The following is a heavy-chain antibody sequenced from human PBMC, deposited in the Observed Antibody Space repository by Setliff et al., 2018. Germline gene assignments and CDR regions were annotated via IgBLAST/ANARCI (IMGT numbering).Heavy chain of an antibody. J-gene: IGHJ6*02. CDR2: IYTDGTT. V-gene: IGHV4-61*02. CDR3: AKEHVVISFVTNTHHHYGMDV. Sequence: PSETLSLTCTVSGASLRSGSNYWGWFRQPAGKGLEWIGRIYTDGTTNYNPSPKSRVSISADTSMNHFSLRMTSVSAADTAVYYCAKEHVVISFVTNTHHHYGMDVWGQGATVTVSS. D-gene: IGHD2-8*01. CDR1: GASLRSGSNY.